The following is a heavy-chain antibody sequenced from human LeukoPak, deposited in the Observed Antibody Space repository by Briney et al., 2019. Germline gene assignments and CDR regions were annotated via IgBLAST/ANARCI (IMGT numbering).Heavy chain of an antibody. Sequence: PGGSLRLSCAASGFTFSSYAMHWVRQAPGKGLEWVAVISYDGSNKYYADSVKGRFTISRDNSKNTLYLQMNSLRAEDTAVYYCARDLLSGTPYWGQGTLVTVSS. CDR1: GFTFSSYA. J-gene: IGHJ4*02. CDR2: ISYDGSNK. CDR3: ARDLLSGTPY. V-gene: IGHV3-30-3*01. D-gene: IGHD2-15*01.